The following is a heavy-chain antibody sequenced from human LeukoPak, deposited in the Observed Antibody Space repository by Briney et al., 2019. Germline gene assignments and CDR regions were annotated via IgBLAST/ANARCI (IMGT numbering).Heavy chain of an antibody. D-gene: IGHD3-22*01. J-gene: IGHJ4*02. CDR1: GGTFSSYA. V-gene: IGHV1-69*04. CDR3: ARSNRLSYYDSSGYLLQ. Sequence: SVKVSCKASGGTFSSYAISWVRQAPGQGLEWMGRIIPILGIANYAQKFQGRVTITADKSTSTAYMELSSLRSEDTAVYYCARSNRLSYYDSSGYLLQWGQGTLVTVSS. CDR2: IIPILGIA.